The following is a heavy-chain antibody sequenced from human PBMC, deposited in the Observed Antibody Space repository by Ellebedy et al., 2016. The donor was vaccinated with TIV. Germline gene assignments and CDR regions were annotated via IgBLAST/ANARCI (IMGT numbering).Heavy chain of an antibody. J-gene: IGHJ6*02. D-gene: IGHD7-27*01. CDR3: ARVPLGFVGMDV. V-gene: IGHV4-34*01. CDR1: GGSFSGYY. CDR2: INHPEST. Sequence: GSLRLXXAVYGGSFSGYYWSWIRQPPGKGLEWIGEINHPESTNYNPSLKSRVIISVDTSKNQFSLKLSPVTAADTAVYYCARVPLGFVGMDVWGQGTTVTVSS.